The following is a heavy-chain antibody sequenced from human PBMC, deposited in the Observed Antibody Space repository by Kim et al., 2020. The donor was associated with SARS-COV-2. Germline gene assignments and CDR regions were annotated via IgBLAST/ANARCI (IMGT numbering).Heavy chain of an antibody. V-gene: IGHV3-30*07. CDR3: ARELGFEYSNYGYYFDY. D-gene: IGHD4-4*01. Sequence: VKGRFTISRDNSKNTLYLQMNSLGAEDTAVYYCARELGFEYSNYGYYFDYWGQGTLVTVSS. J-gene: IGHJ4*02.